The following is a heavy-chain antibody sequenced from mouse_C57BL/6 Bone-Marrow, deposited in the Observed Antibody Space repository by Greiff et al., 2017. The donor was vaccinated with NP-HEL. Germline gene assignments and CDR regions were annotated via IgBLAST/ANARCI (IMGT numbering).Heavy chain of an antibody. CDR1: GFTFSDYY. CDR3: ARDRGTLDY. CDR2: INYDGSST. J-gene: IGHJ2*01. V-gene: IGHV5-16*01. Sequence: EVKLVESEGGLVQPGSSMKLSCTASGFTFSDYYMAWVRQVPEKGLEWVANINYDGSSTYYLDSLKSRFIISRDNAKNILYLQMSSLKSEDTATYYCARDRGTLDYWGQGTTLTVSS. D-gene: IGHD3-1*01.